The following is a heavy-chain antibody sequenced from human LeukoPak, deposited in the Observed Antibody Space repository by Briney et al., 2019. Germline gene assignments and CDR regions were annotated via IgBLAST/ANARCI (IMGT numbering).Heavy chain of an antibody. Sequence: PSETPSLTCAVYGGSFSGYYWSWIRQPPGKGLEWIGEINHSGSTNYNPSLKSRVTISVDTSKNQFSLKLSSVTAADTAVYYCARFGDTDAFDIWGQGTMVTVSS. J-gene: IGHJ3*02. D-gene: IGHD2-2*02. CDR2: INHSGST. CDR1: GGSFSGYY. CDR3: ARFGDTDAFDI. V-gene: IGHV4-34*01.